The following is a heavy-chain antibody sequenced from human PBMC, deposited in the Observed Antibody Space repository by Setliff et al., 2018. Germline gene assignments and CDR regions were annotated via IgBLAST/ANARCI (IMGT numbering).Heavy chain of an antibody. J-gene: IGHJ4*02. CDR1: GVSINSLSW. Sequence: SETLSLTCAVSGVSINSLSWWSWVRQSPGKGLEWIGEIYHDGGAIFNPSVHYSPSLKSRVTMSIDKSNNQFSLKLTSVTAADTAVYYCAKGGGRYHSDSWGQGILVTVSS. D-gene: IGHD1-1*01. CDR3: AKGGGRYHSDS. CDR2: IYHDGGA. V-gene: IGHV4-4*02.